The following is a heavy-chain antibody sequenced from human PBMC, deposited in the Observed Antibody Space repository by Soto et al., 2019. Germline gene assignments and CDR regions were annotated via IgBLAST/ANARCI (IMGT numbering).Heavy chain of an antibody. CDR2: IYYSGST. D-gene: IGHD3-3*01. J-gene: IGHJ5*02. CDR1: GGSISSSSYY. CDR3: ARPRDPGLRFLEWSGHWFDP. Sequence: PSETLSLTCTVSGGSISSSSYYWGWIRQPPGKGLEWIGSIYYSGSTYYNPSLKSRVTISVDTSKNQFSLKLSSVTAADTAVYYCARPRDPGLRFLEWSGHWFDPWGQGTLVTVPS. V-gene: IGHV4-39*01.